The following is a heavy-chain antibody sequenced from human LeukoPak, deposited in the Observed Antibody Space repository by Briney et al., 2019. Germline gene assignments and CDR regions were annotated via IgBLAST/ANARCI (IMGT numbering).Heavy chain of an antibody. V-gene: IGHV4-38-2*02. Sequence: PSETLSLTCTVSGYSISSGYYWGWIRQPPGKRLEWIGSIDYSGTTHYNPSLKSRVSISADTSKNQFSLKLSSVTAADTAVYYCARGSTVTSIGYWGQGTLVTVSS. CDR3: ARGSTVTSIGY. CDR2: IDYSGTT. CDR1: GYSISSGYY. D-gene: IGHD4-17*01. J-gene: IGHJ4*02.